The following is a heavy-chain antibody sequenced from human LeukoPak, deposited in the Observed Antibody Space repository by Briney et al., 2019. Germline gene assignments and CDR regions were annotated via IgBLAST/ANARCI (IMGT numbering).Heavy chain of an antibody. J-gene: IGHJ4*02. CDR3: AKGCGGTCYSDFDY. V-gene: IGHV3-23*01. D-gene: IGHD2-15*01. Sequence: GGSLRLSCAASGFTFSSYAMGWVRQAPGQGLEWVSTISGSCGSAYYADSVKGRFTISRDNSKNTLYLQMNSLRAEDTAVYYCAKGCGGTCYSDFDYWGQGTLVTVSS. CDR1: GFTFSSYA. CDR2: ISGSCGSA.